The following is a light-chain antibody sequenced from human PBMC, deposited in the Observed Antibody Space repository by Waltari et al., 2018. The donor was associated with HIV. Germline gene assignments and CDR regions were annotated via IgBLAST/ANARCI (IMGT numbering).Light chain of an antibody. V-gene: IGLV2-14*03. J-gene: IGLJ2*01. CDR2: DVS. CDR3: SSYTSSSTLEVV. Sequence: QSALTQPASVSGSPGQSITISCTGTSSDVGGYNSVSWYQQHPGKAPKLMIYDVSNPPSGVSNLFSGSKSGNTAALTISGLQAEEEADYYCSSYTSSSTLEVVFGGGTKLTVL. CDR1: SSDVGGYNS.